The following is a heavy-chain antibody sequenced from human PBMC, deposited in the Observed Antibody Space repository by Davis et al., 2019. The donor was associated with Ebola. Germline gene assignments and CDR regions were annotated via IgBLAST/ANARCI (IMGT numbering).Heavy chain of an antibody. CDR3: SERGSSV. CDR1: GVSISRHY. Sequence: PSETLSLTCTVSGVSISRHYWSWIRQSPGKRLEWFGSIYYTGSTNYTSSLYSRVTISVDTSKNQFSLKLTSVTAADTAMYYCSERGSSVWGQGTLVTVSS. J-gene: IGHJ4*02. CDR2: IYYTGST. D-gene: IGHD3-10*01. V-gene: IGHV4-59*03.